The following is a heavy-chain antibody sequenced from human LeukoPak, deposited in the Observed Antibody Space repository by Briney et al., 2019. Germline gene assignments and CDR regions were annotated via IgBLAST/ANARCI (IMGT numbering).Heavy chain of an antibody. CDR2: INTNTENP. V-gene: IGHV7-4-1*02. Sequence: ASVKVSCKASGYTFTSYAMNWVRQAPGQGLEWMGWINTNTENPTYAQGFTGRFVFPLDTSVSTAYLQISSLKAGDTAVYYCARYCSGGSCPVVTLGRDAFDIWGQGTMVTVSS. CDR3: ARYCSGGSCPVVTLGRDAFDI. D-gene: IGHD2-15*01. J-gene: IGHJ3*02. CDR1: GYTFTSYA.